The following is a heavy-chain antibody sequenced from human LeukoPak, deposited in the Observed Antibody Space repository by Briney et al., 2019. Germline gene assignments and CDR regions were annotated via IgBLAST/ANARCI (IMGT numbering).Heavy chain of an antibody. V-gene: IGHV3-48*02. CDR3: ARAGFGSYGLDV. D-gene: IGHD2-15*01. Sequence: GGSLRLSCVASGFTFSSYWIHWVRQAPGKGLEWVSYISSSGGTIYYADSVKGRFTISRDNAKKSLSLQVSSLTDEDTAVYYCARAGFGSYGLDVWGQGTTVTVSS. J-gene: IGHJ6*02. CDR2: ISSSGGTI. CDR1: GFTFSSYW.